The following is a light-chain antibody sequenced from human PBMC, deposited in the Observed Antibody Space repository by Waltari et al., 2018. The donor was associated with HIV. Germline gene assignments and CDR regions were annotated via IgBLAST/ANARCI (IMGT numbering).Light chain of an antibody. V-gene: IGLV2-18*02. CDR3: SSDTTSSTWV. CDR2: EVT. Sequence: SALPQPPSVSGSLGQSVTISCTGTSSDIGAYNRVSWYQQSPGTAPKLRIYEVTHRPSGVPVRFSGSKSGNTASLTISGLQADDEADYYCSSDTTSSTWVFGGGTKLTVL. CDR1: SSDIGAYNR. J-gene: IGLJ3*02.